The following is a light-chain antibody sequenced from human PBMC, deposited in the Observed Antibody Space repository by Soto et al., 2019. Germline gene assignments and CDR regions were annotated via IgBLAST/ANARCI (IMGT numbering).Light chain of an antibody. CDR1: QSVTSSY. J-gene: IGKJ2*01. CDR2: GAS. V-gene: IGKV3-20*01. Sequence: EIVLTQSPGTLSLSPGERATLSCRASQSVTSSYLAWWQQKPGQAPRLLIYGASSRATGIPDRFSGSGSGTDFTLTISRLEPDDFATYYCQQYDSSSPTFGQGTKLEIK. CDR3: QQYDSSSPT.